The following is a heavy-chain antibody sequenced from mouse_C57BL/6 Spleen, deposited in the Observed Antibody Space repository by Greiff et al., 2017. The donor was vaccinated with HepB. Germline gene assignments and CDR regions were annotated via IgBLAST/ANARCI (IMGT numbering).Heavy chain of an antibody. CDR2: IDPNSGGT. J-gene: IGHJ4*01. Sequence: VQLQQSGAELVKPGASVKLSCKASGYTFTSYWMHWVKQRPGRGLEWIGRIDPNSGGTKYNEKFKSKATLTVDKPSSTAYMQLSSLTSEDSAVYYCAREYYGSSYVGYAMDYWGQRTSVTVSS. D-gene: IGHD1-1*01. CDR3: AREYYGSSYVGYAMDY. CDR1: GYTFTSYW. V-gene: IGHV1-72*01.